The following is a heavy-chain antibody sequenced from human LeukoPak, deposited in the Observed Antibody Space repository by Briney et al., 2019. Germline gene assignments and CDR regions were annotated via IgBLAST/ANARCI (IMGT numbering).Heavy chain of an antibody. CDR2: ISYDGSNK. Sequence: PGGSLRLSCAASGFTFSSYAMHWVRQAPGKGLEWLAVISYDGSNKYYADSVKGRFTISRDNSKNTLYLQMNSLKTEDTAVYYCARESYGDYYSDYWGQGTLVTVSS. J-gene: IGHJ4*02. CDR3: ARESYGDYYSDY. V-gene: IGHV3-30-3*01. CDR1: GFTFSSYA. D-gene: IGHD4-17*01.